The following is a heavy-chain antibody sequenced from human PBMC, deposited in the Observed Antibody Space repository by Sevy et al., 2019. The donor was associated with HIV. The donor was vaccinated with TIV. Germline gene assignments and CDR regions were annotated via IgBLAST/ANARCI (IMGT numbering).Heavy chain of an antibody. CDR3: AKDLSSSYPR. J-gene: IGHJ4*02. CDR2: IWYDGSNK. V-gene: IGHV3-33*06. D-gene: IGHD6-13*01. Sequence: GGSLRLSCAASGFTFSSYGMHWVRQAPGKGLEWVAVIWYDGSNKYYADSVKGRFTIPRDNSKNSLYLQMNSLGAEDTAVYYCAKDLSSSYPRWGQGTLVTVSS. CDR1: GFTFSSYG.